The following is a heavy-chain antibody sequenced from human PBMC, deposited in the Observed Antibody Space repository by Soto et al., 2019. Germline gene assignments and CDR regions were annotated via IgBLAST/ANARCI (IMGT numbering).Heavy chain of an antibody. Sequence: GGSLRLSCVTSGFTFSRNTMNWVRQAPGKGLEWVASITSSGSYVYYADSVKGRFSASRDNAKNSLSLQMDSLRPDDTAVYYCAREETAWPLAYGLDVWGQGTTVTVSS. CDR1: GFTFSRNT. V-gene: IGHV3-21*01. J-gene: IGHJ6*02. D-gene: IGHD2-21*02. CDR2: ITSSGSYV. CDR3: AREETAWPLAYGLDV.